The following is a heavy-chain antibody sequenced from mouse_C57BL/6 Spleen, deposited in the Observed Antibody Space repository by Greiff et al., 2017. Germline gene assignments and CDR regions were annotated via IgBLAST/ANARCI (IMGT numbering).Heavy chain of an antibody. V-gene: IGHV1-55*01. CDR1: GYTFTSYW. J-gene: IGHJ4*01. CDR2: IYPGSGST. Sequence: VQLQQSGAELVKPGASVKMSCKASGYTFTSYWITWVKQRPGQGLEWIGDIYPGSGSTNYNEKFKSKATLTVDTSSSTAYMQLSSLTSEDSAVYYCARKGNFRAMDYWGQGTSVTVSS. D-gene: IGHD2-1*01. CDR3: ARKGNFRAMDY.